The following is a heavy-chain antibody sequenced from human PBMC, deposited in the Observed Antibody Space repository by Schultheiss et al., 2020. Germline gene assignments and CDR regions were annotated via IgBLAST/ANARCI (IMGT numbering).Heavy chain of an antibody. J-gene: IGHJ4*02. CDR1: GFTVSSNY. CDR2: IYSGGST. V-gene: IGHV3-53*01. D-gene: IGHD4-17*01. CDR3: AKDQRGDYDY. Sequence: ESLKISCAASGFTVSSNYMSWVRQAPGKGLEWVSVIYSGGSTYYADSVKGRFTISRDNAKNSLYLQMNSLRAEDTAVYYCAKDQRGDYDYWGQGTLVTVSS.